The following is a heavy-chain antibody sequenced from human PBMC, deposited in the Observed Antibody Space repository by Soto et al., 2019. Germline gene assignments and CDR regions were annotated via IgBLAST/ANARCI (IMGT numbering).Heavy chain of an antibody. D-gene: IGHD2-21*02. V-gene: IGHV3-48*03. J-gene: IGHJ6*02. CDR1: GLTSSGIE. CDR3: AGLSVTGGVDV. CDR2: ISASGDTV. Sequence: EVRLEESGGGFVQPGGALRLSCVFSGLTSSGIELNWVRQAAGKGLEWLSYISASGDTVDYIDSVRGRFTISSDNAKQSLFLQMRALRVEDTAVYYCAGLSVTGGVDVWGQGTTVTVSS.